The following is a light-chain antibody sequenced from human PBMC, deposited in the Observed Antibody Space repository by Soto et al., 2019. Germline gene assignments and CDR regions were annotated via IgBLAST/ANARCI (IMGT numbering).Light chain of an antibody. J-gene: IGKJ3*01. V-gene: IGKV1-27*01. CDR1: QGIDNH. CDR3: QKYNSAPLT. CDR2: GAS. Sequence: DIQVTQSPSSLSASVGDRVTITCRASQGIDNHLAWYQRKPGKAPKLLIYGASTLPSGVPSRFSGSGSGTDFTLTISSLQPEDVASYYCQKYNSAPLTFGPGTKVDIK.